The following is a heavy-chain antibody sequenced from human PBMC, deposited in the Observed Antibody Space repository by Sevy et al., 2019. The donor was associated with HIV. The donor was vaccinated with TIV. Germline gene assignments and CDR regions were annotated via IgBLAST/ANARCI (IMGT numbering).Heavy chain of an antibody. Sequence: GGSLRLSCAASGFTVSSNYMTWVRQVPGKGLEGVSVIYSDGTTYHADSVKDRFTISRDNSKNTRYLQMNSMRAEDTAVYYCARGKGGYGYALNYWGQGTLVTVSS. D-gene: IGHD5-18*01. V-gene: IGHV3-66*01. CDR2: IYSDGTT. J-gene: IGHJ4*02. CDR1: GFTVSSNY. CDR3: ARGKGGYGYALNY.